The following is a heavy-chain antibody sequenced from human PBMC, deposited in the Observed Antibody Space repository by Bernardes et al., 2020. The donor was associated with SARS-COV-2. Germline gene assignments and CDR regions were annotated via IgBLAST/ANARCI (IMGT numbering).Heavy chain of an antibody. Sequence: ETLSLTCTVSGGSLSSYYWSWIRQPPGKGLEWIWYIYYSGGTHYNPSLKSRVTISVDTSKNQFYLKLSYVTAADTAVYYCASLDCGGDCFNYYYYGMDVWGQGTTVTVSS. CDR1: GGSLSSYY. CDR3: ASLDCGGDCFNYYYYGMDV. D-gene: IGHD2-21*02. J-gene: IGHJ6*02. V-gene: IGHV4-59*01. CDR2: IYYSGGT.